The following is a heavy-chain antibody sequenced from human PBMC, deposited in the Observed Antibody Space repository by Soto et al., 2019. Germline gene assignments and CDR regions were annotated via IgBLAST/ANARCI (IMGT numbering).Heavy chain of an antibody. CDR2: IGVSDDNT. CDR3: AKDKYYD. Sequence: EVQLLESGGGLVQPGGSLRLSCAASGFTLSNFGMNLVRQAPGKGLEWVSGIGVSDDNTYYADSVKGRFTISRDNPKNKMYLQINTLRTEDKAVYSCAKDKYYDWGQGTLVTGS. V-gene: IGHV3-23*01. CDR1: GFTLSNFG. J-gene: IGHJ4*02. D-gene: IGHD3-22*01.